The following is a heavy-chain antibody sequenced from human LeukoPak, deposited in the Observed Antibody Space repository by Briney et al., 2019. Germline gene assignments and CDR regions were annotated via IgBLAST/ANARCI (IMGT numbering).Heavy chain of an antibody. Sequence: PGRSLRLSCTASGFTFGDYAMSWVRQAPGKGLERVGFIRRRAYGGTTEYAASVKGRFTISRDDSKSIAYLQMNSLKTEDTAVYYCTRDRMVAAQYGTGYYYYGMDVWGKGTTVTVSS. CDR2: IRRRAYGGTT. CDR3: TRDRMVAAQYGTGYYYYGMDV. V-gene: IGHV3-49*04. J-gene: IGHJ6*04. D-gene: IGHD2-15*01. CDR1: GFTFGDYA.